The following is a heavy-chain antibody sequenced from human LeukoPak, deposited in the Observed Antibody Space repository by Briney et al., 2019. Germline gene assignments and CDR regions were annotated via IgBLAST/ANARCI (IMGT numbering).Heavy chain of an antibody. Sequence: GGSLRLSCTASGFTFGDYAMSWFRQAPGKGLEWVGFIRSKTYGGTAVYAASVKGRFIISRDDSKSIAYLQMYRLKTEDTAVYYCTRDPVWNVFDIWGQGTMVTVSS. D-gene: IGHD1-14*01. CDR2: IRSKTYGGTA. CDR3: TRDPVWNVFDI. V-gene: IGHV3-49*03. J-gene: IGHJ3*02. CDR1: GFTFGDYA.